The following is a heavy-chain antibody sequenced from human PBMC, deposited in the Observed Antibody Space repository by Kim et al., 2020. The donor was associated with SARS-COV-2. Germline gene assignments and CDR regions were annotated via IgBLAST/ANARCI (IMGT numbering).Heavy chain of an antibody. Sequence: GGSLRLSCAASGFTFSSYGMHWVRQAPGKGMEWVAVISYDGSNKYYADSVKGRFTISRDNSKNTPYLQMNSLRAEDTAVYYCAKDIVVGSGWAYDSSGYYDGFDYWGQGTLVTVSS. CDR2: ISYDGSNK. CDR3: AKDIVVGSGWAYDSSGYYDGFDY. V-gene: IGHV3-30*18. D-gene: IGHD3-22*01. CDR1: GFTFSSYG. J-gene: IGHJ4*02.